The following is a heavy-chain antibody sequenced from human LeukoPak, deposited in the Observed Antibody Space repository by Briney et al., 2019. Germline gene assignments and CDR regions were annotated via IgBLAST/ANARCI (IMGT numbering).Heavy chain of an antibody. D-gene: IGHD3-22*01. V-gene: IGHV1-18*01. Sequence: ASVKASCKASGYTFTSYGISWVRQAPGQGLEWMGWISAYNGNTNYAQKLQGRVTMTTDTSTSTAYMELRSLRSDDTAVYYCARDNSDSSGYYYLYYYYYMDVWGKGTTVTVSS. J-gene: IGHJ6*03. CDR3: ARDNSDSSGYYYLYYYYYMDV. CDR1: GYTFTSYG. CDR2: ISAYNGNT.